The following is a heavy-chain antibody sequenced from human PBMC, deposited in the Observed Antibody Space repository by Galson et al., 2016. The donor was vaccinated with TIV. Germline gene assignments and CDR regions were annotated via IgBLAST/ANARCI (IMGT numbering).Heavy chain of an antibody. Sequence: SLRLSCAASGFTFGSFAMAWVRQAPGKGLEWVSTISGAARSTYYSDSAKGRFTISRDNSKSTLFLQMDTLRADDTSIYYCATTGVTTGFEYWGQGALVTVSS. CDR3: ATTGVTTGFEY. V-gene: IGHV3-23*01. CDR1: GFTFGSFA. J-gene: IGHJ4*02. D-gene: IGHD4-17*01. CDR2: ISGAARST.